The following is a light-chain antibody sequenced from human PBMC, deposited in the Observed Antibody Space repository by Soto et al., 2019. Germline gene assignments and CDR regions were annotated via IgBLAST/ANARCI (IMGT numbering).Light chain of an antibody. CDR2: GNT. Sequence: VLTQPPSVSGAPGQRVTISCTGSSSNIGAGYDVHWYHQLPGTAPKLLIFGNTNRPSGVTDRFSGSKSGTSASLAINGLQADDEANYYCHSYDSTLSASIFGGGTKLTVL. J-gene: IGLJ2*01. V-gene: IGLV1-40*01. CDR1: SSNIGAGYD. CDR3: HSYDSTLSASI.